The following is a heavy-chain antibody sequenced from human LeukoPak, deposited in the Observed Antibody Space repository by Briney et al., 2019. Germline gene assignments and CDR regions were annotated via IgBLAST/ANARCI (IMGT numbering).Heavy chain of an antibody. CDR3: ARSFDF. CDR2: SRNKAKSYTT. J-gene: IGHJ3*01. V-gene: IGHV3-72*01. CDR1: GFTSSDHY. Sequence: GGSLRLSCAASGFTSSDHYMDWVRQAPGKGLEWVGRSRNKAKSYTTEYAASVKGRFSISRDDSKNSLYLQMNSLRAEDTAVYYCARSFDFWGQGTMVTVSS.